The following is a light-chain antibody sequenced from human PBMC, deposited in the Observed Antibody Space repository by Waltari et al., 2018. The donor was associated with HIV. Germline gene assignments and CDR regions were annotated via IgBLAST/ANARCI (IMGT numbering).Light chain of an antibody. Sequence: QSVLTQPPSVSGAPGQRVTISCTGISSNIGAGFDVPWYQQVPGTAPKLLIYGNINRPSGVPDRFSGSKSGASASLAITGLQAEDEADYYCQSYDSSLSGSRVFGTGTKVTVL. CDR3: QSYDSSLSGSRV. J-gene: IGLJ1*01. CDR2: GNI. V-gene: IGLV1-40*01. CDR1: SSNIGAGFD.